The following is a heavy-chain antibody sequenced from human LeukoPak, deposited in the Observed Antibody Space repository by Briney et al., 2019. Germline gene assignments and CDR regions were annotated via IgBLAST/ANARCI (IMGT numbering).Heavy chain of an antibody. J-gene: IGHJ4*02. V-gene: IGHV4-30-4*01. CDR2: IYYSGST. CDR3: ASIVVVPAAFDY. CDR1: GGSISSGDYY. D-gene: IGHD2-2*01. Sequence: PSETLSLTCTVSGGSISSGDYYWSWIRQPPGKGLEWIGYIYYSGSTYYNPSLKSRVTISVDTSKNQFSLKLSSVTAADTAVYYCASIVVVPAAFDYWGQGTLVTVSS.